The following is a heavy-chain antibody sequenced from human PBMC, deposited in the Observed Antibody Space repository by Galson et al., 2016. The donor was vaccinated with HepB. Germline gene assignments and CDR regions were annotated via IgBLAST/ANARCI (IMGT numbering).Heavy chain of an antibody. CDR3: ARDAVAVAGTLHFYFYGMDV. CDR1: GFTVTSNY. J-gene: IGHJ6*02. D-gene: IGHD6-19*01. V-gene: IGHV3-66*01. CDR2: IYSGGST. Sequence: SLRLSCAASGFTVTSNYMSWVRQAPGKGLEWVSIIYSGGSTYFADSVKGRFTISRDNSKNTLYLQMNRLRAEDTAVYYCARDAVAVAGTLHFYFYGMDVWGQGTTVTVSS.